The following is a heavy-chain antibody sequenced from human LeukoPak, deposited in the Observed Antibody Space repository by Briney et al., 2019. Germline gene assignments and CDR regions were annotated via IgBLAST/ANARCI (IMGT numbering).Heavy chain of an antibody. D-gene: IGHD3-22*01. J-gene: IGHJ3*02. Sequence: SGTLSLTCTVSGGSISSYYWSWIRQPPGEGLEWIAHIYYSGTTNYNPSLKSRVTISIETSKNQFSLKLSSVTAADTAVYYCASFDSRGSHAFDIWGQGTLVTVSS. CDR3: ASFDSRGSHAFDI. V-gene: IGHV4-59*01. CDR2: IYYSGTT. CDR1: GGSISSYY.